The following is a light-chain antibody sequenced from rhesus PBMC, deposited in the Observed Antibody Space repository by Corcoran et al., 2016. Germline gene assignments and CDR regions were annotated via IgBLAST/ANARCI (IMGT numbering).Light chain of an antibody. CDR2: GAS. CDR1: QCASSY. CDR3: QQYNNGVYS. J-gene: IGKJ2*01. Sequence: EIVMTQSPATLSLSPGERATLPCRASQCASSYVAWYQQKPEQAPRLLIYGASRRAPGIPDRFSGSGSGTDFTLLLGRLEPEDVGVYYCQQYNNGVYSIGQGTKVDIK. V-gene: IGKV3S9*01.